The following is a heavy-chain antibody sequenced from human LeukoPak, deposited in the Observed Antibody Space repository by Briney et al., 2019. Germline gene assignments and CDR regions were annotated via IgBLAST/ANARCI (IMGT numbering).Heavy chain of an antibody. CDR3: AKDLVRGSSWYYGMDV. CDR1: GFTFDDYA. CDR2: ISWNSGSI. D-gene: IGHD6-13*01. Sequence: GGSLRLSCAASGFTFDDYAMHWVRQAPGKGLEWVSGISWNSGSIGYADSVKGRFTISRDNAKNSLYLQMNSLRTEDTALYYCAKDLVRGSSWYYGMDVWGQGTTVTVSS. J-gene: IGHJ6*02. V-gene: IGHV3-9*01.